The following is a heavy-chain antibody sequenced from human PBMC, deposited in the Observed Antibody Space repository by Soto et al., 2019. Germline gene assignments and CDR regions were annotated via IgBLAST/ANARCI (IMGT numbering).Heavy chain of an antibody. J-gene: IGHJ5*02. Sequence: SETLCISCTVSGASMSNYYGSWIRQTPGKGLEYIGYMYYSGTANYSPSLKSRVTMSVDTSNNQFSLKLTSVTAADTAIYYCARSGHRFGGATWGQGIMVTVSS. CDR1: GASMSNYY. CDR2: MYYSGTA. V-gene: IGHV4-59*01. D-gene: IGHD3-16*01. CDR3: ARSGHRFGGAT.